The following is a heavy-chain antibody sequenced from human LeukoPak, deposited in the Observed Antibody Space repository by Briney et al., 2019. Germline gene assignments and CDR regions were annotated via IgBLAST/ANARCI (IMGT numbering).Heavy chain of an antibody. CDR3: ARQGYYYGSGSLIPRY. J-gene: IGHJ4*02. CDR1: GYSFTSYW. V-gene: IGHV5-51*01. D-gene: IGHD3-10*01. CDR2: IYPGDSDA. Sequence: GESLKISCKGSGYSFTSYWIGWVRQMPGKGLKWMGIIYPGDSDARYSPSFQGQVTISADKSISTAYLQWSSLKASDTAMYYCARQGYYYGSGSLIPRYWGQGTLVTVSS.